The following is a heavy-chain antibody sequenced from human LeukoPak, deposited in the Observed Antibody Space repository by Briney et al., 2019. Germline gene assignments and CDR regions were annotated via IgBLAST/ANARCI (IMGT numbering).Heavy chain of an antibody. CDR1: SFIFSDFW. Sequence: GGSLRLSCVASSFIFSDFWMSWVRQRPGKGLEWVATIKRFGSEKTYLDSVKGRFTISRDDSKSSLSLQMNNLGADDSGLYYCARSSSQGFDYFDYWGQGALVTVSS. CDR3: ARSSSQGFDYFDY. CDR2: IKRFGSEK. D-gene: IGHD3-10*01. V-gene: IGHV3-7*01. J-gene: IGHJ4*02.